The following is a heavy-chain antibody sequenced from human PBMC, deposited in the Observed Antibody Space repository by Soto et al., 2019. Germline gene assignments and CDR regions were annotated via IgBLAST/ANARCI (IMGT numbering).Heavy chain of an antibody. V-gene: IGHV4-39*01. J-gene: IGHJ5*02. D-gene: IGHD1-7*01. CDR2: IYYSGRT. CDR3: ARRSATTSGRSCFDP. Sequence: SETLSLTCTVSGGSISSSSYYWGWIRQPPGKGLEWIGSIYYSGRTYYNPSLKSRVTISVDTSKNQFSLKLSSVTAADTAVYYCARRSATTSGRSCFDPWGQGTLVTVSS. CDR1: GGSISSSSYY.